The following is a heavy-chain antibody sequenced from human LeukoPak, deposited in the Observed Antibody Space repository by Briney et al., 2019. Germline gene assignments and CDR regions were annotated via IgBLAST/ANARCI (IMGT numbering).Heavy chain of an antibody. Sequence: SETLSLTCTVSGGSISSYYWSWIRQPPGKGLEWIGYIYYSGGTNYNPSLKSRVTISVDTSKNQFSLKLSSVTAADTAVYYCARVSSSWSDAFDIWGQGTMVTVSS. CDR3: ARVSSSWSDAFDI. CDR1: GGSISSYY. J-gene: IGHJ3*02. D-gene: IGHD6-13*01. V-gene: IGHV4-59*01. CDR2: IYYSGGT.